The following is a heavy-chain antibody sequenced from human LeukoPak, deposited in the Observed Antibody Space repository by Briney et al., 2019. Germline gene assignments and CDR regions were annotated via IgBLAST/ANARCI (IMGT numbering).Heavy chain of an antibody. V-gene: IGHV3-23*01. CDR2: ISPSGGIT. J-gene: IGHJ4*02. D-gene: IGHD1-26*01. Sequence: GGSLRLSCAASGFTFSSHGMNWVRQAPGKGLEWVSGISPSGGITYYTDSVKGRFTISRDNSKNTLYLQMNSLRAEDTAVYYCAKDRERELGIVDYWGQGTLVTVSS. CDR3: AKDRERELGIVDY. CDR1: GFTFSSHG.